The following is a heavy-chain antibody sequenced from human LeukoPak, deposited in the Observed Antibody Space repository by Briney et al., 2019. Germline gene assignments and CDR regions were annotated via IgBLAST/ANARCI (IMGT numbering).Heavy chain of an antibody. CDR2: IKSKTDGGTT. D-gene: IGHD2-2*02. V-gene: IGHV3-15*01. CDR1: GFTFSNAW. J-gene: IGHJ6*03. CDR3: TTYCSSTSCYTDYYYYMDV. Sequence: TGGSLRLSCAACGFTFSNAWMSWVRQAPGKGLEWVGRIKSKTDGGTTDYAAPVKGRFTISRDDSKNTLYLQMNSLKTEDTAVYYCTTYCSSTSCYTDYYYYMDVWGKGTTVTVSS.